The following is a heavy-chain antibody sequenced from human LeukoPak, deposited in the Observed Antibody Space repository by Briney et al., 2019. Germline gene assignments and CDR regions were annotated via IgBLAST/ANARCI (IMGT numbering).Heavy chain of an antibody. D-gene: IGHD2-15*01. J-gene: IGHJ6*03. V-gene: IGHV1-2*02. CDR3: ARGLSGPYYYYYMDV. CDR1: GYTFTGYY. Sequence: ASVKVSCKASGYTFTGYYMHWVRQAPGQGLEWMGWINPNSGDTNYAQKFQGRVTMTRDTSINTAYMELSRLRSDDTAVYYCARGLSGPYYYYYMDVWGKGTSVTVSS. CDR2: INPNSGDT.